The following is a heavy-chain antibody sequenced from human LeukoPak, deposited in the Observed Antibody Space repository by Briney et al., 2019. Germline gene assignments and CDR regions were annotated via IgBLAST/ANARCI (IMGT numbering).Heavy chain of an antibody. CDR1: GYSFTSYW. CDR2: IYPGDSDT. CDR3: ARMGDYGDYPNWFDP. V-gene: IGHV5-51*01. D-gene: IGHD4-17*01. J-gene: IGHJ5*02. Sequence: GESLKISCKGSGYSFTSYWIGWVRQMPGKGLEWMGIIYPGDSDTRYSPSFQGQVTISADKSISTAYLQWSSLKASDTAMCYCARMGDYGDYPNWFDPWGQGTLVTVSS.